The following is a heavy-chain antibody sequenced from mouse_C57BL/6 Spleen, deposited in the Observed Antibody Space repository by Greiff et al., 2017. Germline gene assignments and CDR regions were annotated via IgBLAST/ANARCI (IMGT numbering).Heavy chain of an antibody. CDR2: ILPGSGST. J-gene: IGHJ2*01. CDR3: ARGRIITTVVADFDY. V-gene: IGHV1-9*01. Sequence: VQLQQSGAELMKPGASVKLSCKATGYTFTGYWIEWVKQRPGHGLEWIGEILPGSGSTNYNEKFQGKATFTADTSSNTAYMQLSSLTTEDSAIYYCARGRIITTVVADFDYWGQGTTLTVSS. D-gene: IGHD1-1*01. CDR1: GYTFTGYW.